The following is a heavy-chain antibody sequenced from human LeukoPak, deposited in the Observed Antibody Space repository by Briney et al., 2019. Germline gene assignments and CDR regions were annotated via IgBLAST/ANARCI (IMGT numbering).Heavy chain of an antibody. J-gene: IGHJ4*02. CDR1: GYTFTGSY. CDR3: AKYYYDSYAGYYFDY. Sequence: ASVTVSCKASGYTFTGSYMHWVRQAPGQGLEWMGWINPNSGGTNYAQKFQGGVTMNRDTSITTAYMELSRLKSDDTAFYYCAKYYYDSYAGYYFDYWGQGTLVTVSS. D-gene: IGHD3-22*01. CDR2: INPNSGGT. V-gene: IGHV1-2*02.